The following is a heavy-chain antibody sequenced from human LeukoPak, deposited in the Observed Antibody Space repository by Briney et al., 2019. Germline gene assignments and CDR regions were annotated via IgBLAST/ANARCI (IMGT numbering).Heavy chain of an antibody. V-gene: IGHV1-18*01. J-gene: IGHJ4*02. Sequence: ASVKVSCKTSGYSFTDYYMHWVRQAPGQGLEWMGWISAYNGNTNYAQKLQGRVTMTTDTSTSTAYMELRSLRSDDTAVYYCARDGGYEASDYWGQGTLVTVSS. CDR3: ARDGGYEASDY. CDR2: ISAYNGNT. CDR1: GYSFTDYY. D-gene: IGHD5-12*01.